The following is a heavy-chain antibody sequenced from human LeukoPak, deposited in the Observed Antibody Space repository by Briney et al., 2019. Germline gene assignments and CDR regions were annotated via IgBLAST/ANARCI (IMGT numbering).Heavy chain of an antibody. CDR1: GFTFSSYT. V-gene: IGHV3-30*04. J-gene: IGHJ4*02. CDR3: ARDSFDY. CDR2: ISYDGSNK. Sequence: GGSLRLSCAASGFTFSSYTIHWVRQAPGKGLEWVAVISYDGSNKYYADSVKGRFTISRDNSKNTLYLQMNSLRAEDTAVYYCARDSFDYWGQGTLVTVSS.